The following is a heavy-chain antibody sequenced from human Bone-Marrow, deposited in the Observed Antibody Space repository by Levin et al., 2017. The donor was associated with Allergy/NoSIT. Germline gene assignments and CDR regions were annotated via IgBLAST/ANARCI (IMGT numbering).Heavy chain of an antibody. V-gene: IGHV3-33*01. CDR2: IWHDGSKQ. J-gene: IGHJ2*01. D-gene: IGHD3-22*01. CDR3: ARDQLTYNYDKSGVQQQERNFEL. Sequence: QSGGSLRLSCEGSGFTFSNFGMHWVRQTPGKGLEWVALIWHDGSKQYYGDSVKGRLTISRDNSKNTLYLQMSRLRAEDTALYFCARDQLTYNYDKSGVQQQERNFELWGRGTLVTVSS. CDR1: GFTFSNFG.